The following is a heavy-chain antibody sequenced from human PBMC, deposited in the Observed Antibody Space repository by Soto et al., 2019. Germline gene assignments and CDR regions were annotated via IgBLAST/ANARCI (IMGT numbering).Heavy chain of an antibody. D-gene: IGHD3-10*01. CDR1: GGSISSSSYY. CDR2: IYYSGST. V-gene: IGHV4-39*01. CDR3: ARQPYGSGVTRFDP. Sequence: PPETLSLTCTVSGGSISSSSYYWGWIRQPPGKGLEWIGSIYYSGSTYYNPSLKSRVTISVDTSKNQFSLKLSSVTAADTAVYYCARQPYGSGVTRFDPWGQGTLVTVSS. J-gene: IGHJ5*02.